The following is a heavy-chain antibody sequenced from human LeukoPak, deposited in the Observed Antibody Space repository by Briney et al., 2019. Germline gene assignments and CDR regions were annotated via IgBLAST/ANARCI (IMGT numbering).Heavy chain of an antibody. CDR2: INPNTGGA. J-gene: IGHJ3*02. CDR3: ASKGDGYCRGIICQGAFDI. CDR1: GYTFSDYY. V-gene: IGHV1-2*02. D-gene: IGHD2-2*01. Sequence: ASVKVSCMASGYTFSDYYIHWVRQAPGQGLEYMGWINPNTGGASYAQKFRVRVTMTRDTSVSTAYMELSSLTSDDTAVYYCASKGDGYCRGIICQGAFDIWGQGSMVTVSS.